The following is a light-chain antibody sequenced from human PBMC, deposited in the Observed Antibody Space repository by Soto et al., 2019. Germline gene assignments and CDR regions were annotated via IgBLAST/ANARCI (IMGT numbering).Light chain of an antibody. CDR2: LGS. J-gene: IGKJ1*01. V-gene: IGKV2-28*01. Sequence: DIVMTQSPLSLPVTPGEPASISCRSSQSLLHSNGYNYLDWYLQKPGQSPQLLIYLGSNRASGVPYRFSGSGSGTDFTLKISRVEAEDVGVHYCMQALQTPPWTFGQGTKVDIK. CDR3: MQALQTPPWT. CDR1: QSLLHSNGYNY.